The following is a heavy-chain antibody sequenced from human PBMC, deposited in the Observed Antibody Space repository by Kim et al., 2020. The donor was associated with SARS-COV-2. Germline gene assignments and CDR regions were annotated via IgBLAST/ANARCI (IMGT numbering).Heavy chain of an antibody. CDR2: INPNSGGT. CDR1: GYTFTGYY. CDR3: ASPLGCSSTSCYTPPGYYYYYGMDV. Sequence: ASVKVSCKASGYTFTGYYMHWVRQAPGQGLEWMGRINPNSGGTNYAQKFQGRVTMTRDTSISTAYMELSRLRSDDTAVYYCASPLGCSSTSCYTPPGYYYYYGMDVWGQGTTVTVSS. J-gene: IGHJ6*02. V-gene: IGHV1-2*06. D-gene: IGHD2-2*02.